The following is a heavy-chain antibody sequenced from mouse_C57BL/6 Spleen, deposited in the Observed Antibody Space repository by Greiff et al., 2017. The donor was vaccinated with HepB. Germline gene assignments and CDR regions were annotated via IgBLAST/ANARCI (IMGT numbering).Heavy chain of an antibody. CDR3: AALPSYAMDY. Sequence: VQLQQSGPELVKPGASVKISCKASGYAFSSSWMNWVKQRPGKGLEWIGRIYPGDGDTNYNGKFKGKATLTADKSSSTAYMQLSSLTSEDSAVYFCAALPSYAMDYWGQGTSVTVSS. CDR1: GYAFSSSW. J-gene: IGHJ4*01. CDR2: IYPGDGDT. V-gene: IGHV1-82*01.